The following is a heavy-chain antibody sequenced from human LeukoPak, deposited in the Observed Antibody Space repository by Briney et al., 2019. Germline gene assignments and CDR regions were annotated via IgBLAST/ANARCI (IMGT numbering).Heavy chain of an antibody. CDR3: ARDAQNYGGPLSAGDAFDI. V-gene: IGHV4-38-2*02. CDR2: IYHSGST. J-gene: IGHJ3*02. CDR1: GGSISSYY. D-gene: IGHD4-23*01. Sequence: SETLSLTCAVSGGSISSYYWSWIRQPPGKGLEWIGSIYHSGSTYYNPSLKSRVTISVDTSKNQFSLKLSSVTAADTAVYYCARDAQNYGGPLSAGDAFDIWGQGTMVTVSS.